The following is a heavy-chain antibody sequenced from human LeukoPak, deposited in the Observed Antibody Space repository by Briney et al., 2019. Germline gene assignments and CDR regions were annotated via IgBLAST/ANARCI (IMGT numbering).Heavy chain of an antibody. V-gene: IGHV4-59*05. CDR2: IYYSGST. CDR3: ATYSYSGWYFVDY. D-gene: IGHD6-19*01. J-gene: IGHJ4*02. CDR1: GGSISSYY. Sequence: SETLSLTCTVSGGSISSYYWSWIRQPPGKGLEWIGSIYYSGSTYYNPSLKSRVTISVDTSKNQFSLKLSSVTAADTAVYYCATYSYSGWYFVDYWGQGTLVTVSS.